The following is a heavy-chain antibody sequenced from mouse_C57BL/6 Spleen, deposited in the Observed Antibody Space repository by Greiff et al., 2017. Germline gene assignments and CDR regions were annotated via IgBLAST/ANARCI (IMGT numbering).Heavy chain of an antibody. CDR2: ISDGGSYT. J-gene: IGHJ4*01. CDR3: ARESDSSGYYYAMDY. CDR1: GFTFSGYA. D-gene: IGHD3-2*02. Sequence: DVMLVESGGGLVKPGGSLKLSCAASGFTFSGYAMSWVRQTPEKRLEWVATISDGGSYTYYPDNVKGRFTISRDNAKNNRYLQMSHLKSEDTAMYYCARESDSSGYYYAMDYWGQGTSVTVSS. V-gene: IGHV5-4*01.